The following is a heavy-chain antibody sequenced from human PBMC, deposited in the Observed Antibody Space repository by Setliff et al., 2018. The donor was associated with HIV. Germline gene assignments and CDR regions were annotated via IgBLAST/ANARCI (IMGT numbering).Heavy chain of an antibody. CDR3: AREGDCSGGSCYYYYGMDV. CDR1: GGTFSSYA. J-gene: IGHJ6*02. CDR2: IIPTFGTA. D-gene: IGHD2-15*01. V-gene: IGHV1-69*05. Sequence: SVKVSCKASGGTFSSYAISWVRQAPGQGLEWMGGIIPTFGTANYAQKFQGRVTITTDESTSTAYMELSSLRSEDTAVYYCAREGDCSGGSCYYYYGMDVWGQGTTVTVSS.